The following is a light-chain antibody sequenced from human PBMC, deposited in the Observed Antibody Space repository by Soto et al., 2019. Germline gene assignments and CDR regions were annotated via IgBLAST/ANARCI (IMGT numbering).Light chain of an antibody. CDR3: AAWDDSLNGVV. J-gene: IGLJ2*01. CDR2: SNN. V-gene: IGLV1-44*01. Sequence: QSVLTQPPSASGTPGQRVTISCSGSSYNIGSNTVNWYQQLPGTAPKLPIYSNNQRPSGFPDRFSGSNSGTSATLAISGLQSEYEADYYCAAWDDSLNGVVFGGGTKLTVL. CDR1: SYNIGSNT.